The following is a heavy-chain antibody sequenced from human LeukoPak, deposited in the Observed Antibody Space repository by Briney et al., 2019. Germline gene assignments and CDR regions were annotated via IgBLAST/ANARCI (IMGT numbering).Heavy chain of an antibody. V-gene: IGHV4-4*07. J-gene: IGHJ6*03. D-gene: IGHD3-10*01. CDR1: GGSISSYY. Sequence: SETLSLTCTVSGGSISSYYWSWIRQPAGKGLEWIGRIYTSGSTNYNPSLKRRVTMSVDTSKNQFSLKLSSVTAADTAVYYCARERLWFGEYTRSYYYYYYMDVWGKGTTVTISS. CDR2: IYTSGST. CDR3: ARERLWFGEYTRSYYYYYYMDV.